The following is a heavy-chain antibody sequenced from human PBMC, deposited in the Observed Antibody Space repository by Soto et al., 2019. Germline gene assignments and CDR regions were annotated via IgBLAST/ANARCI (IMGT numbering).Heavy chain of an antibody. CDR2: IYHGGSS. Sequence: PSETLSLTCAVSGGSISSGGYSWNWIRQPPGKGLEWIGYIYHGGSSYYNPSLKSRVTMSVDRSNNQFSLRLSSVTAADTAVYYCSGWSSAFDIWGQGTMVTVSS. CDR3: SGWSSAFDI. CDR1: GGSISSGGYS. D-gene: IGHD2-15*01. V-gene: IGHV4-30-2*01. J-gene: IGHJ3*02.